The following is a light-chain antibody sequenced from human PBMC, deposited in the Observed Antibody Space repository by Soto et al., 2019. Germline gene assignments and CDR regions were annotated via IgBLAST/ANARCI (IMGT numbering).Light chain of an antibody. J-gene: IGKJ1*01. CDR3: QQYNNYWT. V-gene: IGKV1-5*01. CDR2: GAS. Sequence: EIKVTQSPASLSSSVGDRVQITCRASQTISTSLNWYQQNPEKAPRLLIYGASSLQSGVPSRFSGSGSATEFTLTIRSLQPDDFAXYYCQQYNNYWTFGQVTKGDIK. CDR1: QTISTS.